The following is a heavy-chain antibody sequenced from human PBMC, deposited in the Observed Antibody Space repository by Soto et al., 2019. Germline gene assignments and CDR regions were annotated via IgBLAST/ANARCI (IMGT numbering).Heavy chain of an antibody. CDR3: ARGGRRSPGMDV. V-gene: IGHV4-31*03. Sequence: PSETLSLTCTVSGGSIRSGGYYWSWIRQHPGKGLEWIGYIYYSGSTYYNPSLKSRVTISVDTSKNQFSLKLSSVTAADTAVYYCARGGRRSPGMDVWGQGTTVTVSS. CDR1: GGSIRSGGYY. J-gene: IGHJ6*02. CDR2: IYYSGST.